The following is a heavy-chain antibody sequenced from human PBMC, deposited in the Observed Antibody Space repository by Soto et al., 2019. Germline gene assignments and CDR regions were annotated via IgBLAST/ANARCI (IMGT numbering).Heavy chain of an antibody. J-gene: IGHJ4*02. D-gene: IGHD3-3*01. Sequence: PSETLSLTCTVSGGSISSSSYYWGWIRQPPGKGLEWIGSIYYSGSTYYNPSLKSRVTISVDTSKNQFSLKLSSVTAADTAVYYCAGGFLEWLSLDYWGQGTLVTVSS. CDR1: GGSISSSSYY. CDR2: IYYSGST. CDR3: AGGFLEWLSLDY. V-gene: IGHV4-39*01.